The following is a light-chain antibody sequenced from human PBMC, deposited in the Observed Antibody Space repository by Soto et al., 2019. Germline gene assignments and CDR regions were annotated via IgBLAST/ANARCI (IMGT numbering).Light chain of an antibody. CDR2: GAS. CDR1: QTISSW. CDR3: QQSYSAPLT. V-gene: IGKV1-39*01. J-gene: IGKJ4*01. Sequence: DIQMTQSPSTLSGSVGDRVTITCRASQTISSWLAWYQQKPGKAPNLLIYGASSLQSGVPSRISGSGSGTDFTLTISSLQPEDFATYYCQQSYSAPLTFGGGTKVDIK.